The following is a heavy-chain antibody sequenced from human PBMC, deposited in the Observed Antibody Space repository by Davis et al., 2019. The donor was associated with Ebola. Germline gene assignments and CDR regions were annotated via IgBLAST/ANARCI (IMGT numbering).Heavy chain of an antibody. J-gene: IGHJ6*02. CDR2: IYYSESS. Sequence: MPSETLSLTCTVSGDSISSTSHYWGWIRQPPGKGLEWIGYIYYSESSNYNPSLKSRVTISVDTSKNHFSLKLSSVTAADTAVYYCARDSRWLVPGTYYYYGMDVWGQGTTVTVSS. D-gene: IGHD6-19*01. CDR3: ARDSRWLVPGTYYYYGMDV. CDR1: GDSISSTSHY. V-gene: IGHV4-61*03.